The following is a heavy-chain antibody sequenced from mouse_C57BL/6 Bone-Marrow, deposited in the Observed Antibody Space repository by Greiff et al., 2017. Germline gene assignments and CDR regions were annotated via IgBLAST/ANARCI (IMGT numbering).Heavy chain of an antibody. CDR1: GYTFTSYW. CDR3: TREIYYGNPYYYAMDY. CDR2: IYPGNSDT. Sequence: EVKVEESGTVLARPGASVKMSCKTSGYTFTSYWMHWVKQRPGQGLEWIGAIYPGNSDTSYNQQFKGKAKLTAVTSASTAYMELSSLTNEDSAVYYCTREIYYGNPYYYAMDYWGQGTSVTVSS. D-gene: IGHD2-1*01. V-gene: IGHV1-5*01. J-gene: IGHJ4*01.